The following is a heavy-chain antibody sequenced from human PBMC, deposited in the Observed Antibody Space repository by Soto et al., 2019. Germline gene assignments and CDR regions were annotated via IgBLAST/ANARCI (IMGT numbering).Heavy chain of an antibody. CDR3: AKNGGSYSHYYYGMDV. V-gene: IGHV3-30*18. Sequence: QVQLVESGGGVVQPGRSLRLSCAASGFTFSSYGMHWVRQAPGKGLEWVAVISYDGSNKYYADSVKGRFTISRDNSKNTVYLQMNSLRADDKVVYHCAKNGGSYSHYYYGMDVWGQGTTVTVSS. D-gene: IGHD1-26*01. CDR1: GFTFSSYG. J-gene: IGHJ6*02. CDR2: ISYDGSNK.